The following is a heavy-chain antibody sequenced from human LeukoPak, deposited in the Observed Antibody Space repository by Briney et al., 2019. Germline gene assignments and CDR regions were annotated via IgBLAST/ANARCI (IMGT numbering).Heavy chain of an antibody. CDR2: IYHSGST. J-gene: IGHJ4*02. V-gene: IGHV4-38-2*02. Sequence: PSETLSLTCTVSGYSISSGYYWGWIRQPPGKGLEWIGSIYHSGSTYYNPSLKSRVTISVDRSKNQFSLKLSSVTAADTAVYYCARGRVRFLYYFDYWGQGTLVTVSS. D-gene: IGHD3-3*01. CDR3: ARGRVRFLYYFDY. CDR1: GYSISSGYY.